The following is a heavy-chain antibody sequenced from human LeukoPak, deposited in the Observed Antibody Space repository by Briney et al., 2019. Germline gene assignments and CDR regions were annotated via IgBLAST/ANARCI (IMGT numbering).Heavy chain of an antibody. CDR1: GFTFSSYW. D-gene: IGHD3-10*01. V-gene: IGHV3-74*01. CDR3: AKASSFGAFDI. J-gene: IGHJ3*02. CDR2: INSDGSST. Sequence: PGGSLRLSCAASGFTFSSYWMHWVRQAPGKGLVWVSRINSDGSSTSYADSVKGRFTISRDNAKNTLYLQMNSLRAEDTAVYYCAKASSFGAFDIWGQGTMVTVSS.